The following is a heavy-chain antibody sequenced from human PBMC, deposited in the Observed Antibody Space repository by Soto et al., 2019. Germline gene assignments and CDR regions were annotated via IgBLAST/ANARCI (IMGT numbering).Heavy chain of an antibody. D-gene: IGHD1-26*01. CDR1: GGSISSSNW. Sequence: SETLSLTCAVSGGSISSSNWWSWVRQPPGKGLEWIGEIYHSGTTYSNPSLKSRLTISVDMSKNQFSLKLSSLTAADTAVYYCARGPSGDKVDYWGQGTLVTVPS. J-gene: IGHJ4*02. CDR2: IYHSGTT. CDR3: ARGPSGDKVDY. V-gene: IGHV4-4*02.